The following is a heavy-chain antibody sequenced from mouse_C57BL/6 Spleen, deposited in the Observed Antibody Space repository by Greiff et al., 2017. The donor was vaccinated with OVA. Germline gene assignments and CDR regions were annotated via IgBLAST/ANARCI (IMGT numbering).Heavy chain of an antibody. CDR2: IHPNSGST. V-gene: IGHV1-64*01. CDR1: GYTFTSYW. Sequence: QVQLQQPGAELVKPGASVKLSCKASGYTFTSYWMHWVKQRPGQGLEWIGMIHPNSGSTNYNEKFKSKATLTVAKSSSTAYMQLSSLTSEDSAVYYCARYPPNYSNPYYYAMDYWGQGTSVTVSS. J-gene: IGHJ4*01. D-gene: IGHD2-5*01. CDR3: ARYPPNYSNPYYYAMDY.